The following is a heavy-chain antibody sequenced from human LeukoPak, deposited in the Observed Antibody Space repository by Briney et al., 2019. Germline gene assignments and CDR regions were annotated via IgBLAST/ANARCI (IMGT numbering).Heavy chain of an antibody. CDR1: GFTLSSYA. CDR2: LSASGSSS. Sequence: GGSLRLSCAASGFTLSSYAMNWVRQAPGKGLEWVSGLSASGSSSYYADSVKGRFTISRDISENTLYLQMNSLRADDTAVYYCAESIAAAGNNWGQGTLVTVSS. V-gene: IGHV3-23*01. D-gene: IGHD6-13*01. J-gene: IGHJ4*02. CDR3: AESIAAAGNN.